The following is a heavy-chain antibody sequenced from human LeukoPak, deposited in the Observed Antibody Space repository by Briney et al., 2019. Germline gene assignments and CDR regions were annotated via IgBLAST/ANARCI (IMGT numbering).Heavy chain of an antibody. Sequence: GGSLRLSCAASGFTFSNYGMSWVRQAPGKGLEWVSTISASAGSTYYADSVKGRFTIFRDNSRNTLFLQMNSLRAEDTAVYYCAKAVLRFLEWSYFDCWGQGTLVTVSS. V-gene: IGHV3-23*01. CDR3: AKAVLRFLEWSYFDC. CDR1: GFTFSNYG. D-gene: IGHD3-3*01. CDR2: ISASAGST. J-gene: IGHJ4*02.